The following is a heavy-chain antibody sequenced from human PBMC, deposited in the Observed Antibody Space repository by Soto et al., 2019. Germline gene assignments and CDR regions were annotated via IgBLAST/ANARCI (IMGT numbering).Heavy chain of an antibody. Sequence: QVQLIQSGAEVKKPGASVKVSCKASGYTFTDYFIHWVRQAPGQGLEWMGWINPTSGDTNYAPKFQGRVTMTTDTSISTAYMELSRLRSDDTAVCYCARAPGVRGVPSYGMDVWGQGTTVTVSS. J-gene: IGHJ6*02. D-gene: IGHD3-10*01. V-gene: IGHV1-2*02. CDR1: GYTFTDYF. CDR3: ARAPGVRGVPSYGMDV. CDR2: INPTSGDT.